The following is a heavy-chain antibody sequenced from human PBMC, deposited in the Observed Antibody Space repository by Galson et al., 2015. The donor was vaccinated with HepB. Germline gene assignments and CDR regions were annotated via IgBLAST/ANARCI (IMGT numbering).Heavy chain of an antibody. CDR2: ISYDGSNK. V-gene: IGHV3-30*04. Sequence: SLRLSCAASGFTFSSYAMHWVRQAPGKGLEWVAVISYDGSNKYYADSVKGRFTISRDNSKNTLYLQMNSLRAEDTAVYYCARDHLSRSYYGSGSSDPAYWGQGTLVTVSS. CDR1: GFTFSSYA. D-gene: IGHD3-10*01. J-gene: IGHJ4*02. CDR3: ARDHLSRSYYGSGSSDPAY.